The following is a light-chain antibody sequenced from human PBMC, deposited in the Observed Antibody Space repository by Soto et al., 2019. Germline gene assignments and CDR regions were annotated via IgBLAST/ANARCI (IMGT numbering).Light chain of an antibody. J-gene: IGLJ1*01. CDR1: SSDVGGYNY. Sequence: QSALTQPPSASGSPGQSVTISCTGTSSDVGGYNYVSWYQQHPGKAPKLMIYEVSKRPSGVPDRFSGSRSGNTASLTVSGLQAGVEADYHGSPYAGGPPMVSGTGTKLPVL. CDR3: SPYAGGPPMV. V-gene: IGLV2-8*01. CDR2: EVS.